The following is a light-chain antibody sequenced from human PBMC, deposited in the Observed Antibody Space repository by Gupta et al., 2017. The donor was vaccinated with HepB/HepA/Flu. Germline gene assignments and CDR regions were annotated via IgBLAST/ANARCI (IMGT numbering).Light chain of an antibody. Sequence: QSALTQPASVSGSPGQSITISCTGTSSDVGGYNYVSWYQQHPGKAPKLMIYDVSNRPSGVSNHFSGSKSGNTASLTISGLQAEDEADYYCSSYTSSSTLGVFGGGTKLTVL. CDR3: SSYTSSSTLGV. CDR1: SSDVGGYNY. CDR2: DVS. J-gene: IGLJ3*02. V-gene: IGLV2-14*01.